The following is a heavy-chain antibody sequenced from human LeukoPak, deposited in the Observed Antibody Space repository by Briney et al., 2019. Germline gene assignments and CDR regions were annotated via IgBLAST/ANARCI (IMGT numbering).Heavy chain of an antibody. Sequence: KSSETVSLTCTGSGGSISSSSYYWRWIRQPPGKVLVGNGSIYYRGSTYYNPSLKSRSTISVNTPQNPLPLNLPPVPPADTAVYYCARGVPGYYFDYWGQGTLVTVSS. CDR1: GGSISSSSYY. CDR2: IYYRGST. D-gene: IGHD2-2*01. CDR3: ARGVPGYYFDY. V-gene: IGHV4-39*01. J-gene: IGHJ4*02.